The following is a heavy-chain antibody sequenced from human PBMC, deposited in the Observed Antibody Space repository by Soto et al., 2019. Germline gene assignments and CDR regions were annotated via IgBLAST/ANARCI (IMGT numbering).Heavy chain of an antibody. CDR2: IYWDDDK. CDR1: GFSLSTSGVG. CDR3: AHSSCSGGSCYGGWFDP. V-gene: IGHV2-5*02. J-gene: IGHJ5*02. D-gene: IGHD2-15*01. Sequence: QITLKESGPTLVKPTQTLTLTCTFSGFSLSTSGVGVGWIRQPPGKALEWLALIYWDDDKRYSPSLKSRLTIPXDXSXNXXVLTMTNMDPVDTATYYCAHSSCSGGSCYGGWFDPWGQGTLVTVSS.